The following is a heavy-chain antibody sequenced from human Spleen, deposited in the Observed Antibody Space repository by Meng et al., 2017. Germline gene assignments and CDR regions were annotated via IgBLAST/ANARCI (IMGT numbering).Heavy chain of an antibody. D-gene: IGHD6-19*01. CDR1: GGSISSYDG. CDR3: ASWIYSCGWQ. CDR2: IYHGGDT. Sequence: QESGPGLVKPSGPLSLTGFVPGGSISSYDGWSWVRQPPGKGLEWIGEIYHGGDTNYNPSLKSRVTIAIDKSKNQFSLKLSSVTAADTAVYYCASWIYSCGWQWGQGALVTVSS. V-gene: IGHV4/OR15-8*02. J-gene: IGHJ4*02.